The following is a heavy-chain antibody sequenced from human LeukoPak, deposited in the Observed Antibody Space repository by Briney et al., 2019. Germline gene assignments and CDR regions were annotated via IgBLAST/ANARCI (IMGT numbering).Heavy chain of an antibody. D-gene: IGHD2-2*01. CDR1: GHTFTTYG. CDR2: IIPIFGTA. J-gene: IGHJ4*02. Sequence: ASVKVSCKASGHTFTTYGISWVRQAPGQGLEWMGGIIPIFGTANYAQKFQGRVTITADESTSTAYMELSSLRSEDTAVYYCARGPRPVVPAASSYYFDYWGQGTLVTVSS. V-gene: IGHV1-69*13. CDR3: ARGPRPVVPAASSYYFDY.